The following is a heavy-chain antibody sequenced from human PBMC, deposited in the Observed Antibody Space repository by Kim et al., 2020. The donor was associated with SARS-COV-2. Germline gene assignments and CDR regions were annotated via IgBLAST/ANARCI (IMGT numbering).Heavy chain of an antibody. V-gene: IGHV1-46*01. D-gene: IGHD3-22*01. Sequence: ASVKVSCKASGYTFTSYYMHWVRQAPGQGLEWMGIINPSGGSTSYAQKFQGRVTMTRDTSTSTVYMELSSLRSEDTAVYYCARDVSRYYYDSLGVFDYWGQGTLVTVSS. CDR2: INPSGGST. J-gene: IGHJ4*02. CDR3: ARDVSRYYYDSLGVFDY. CDR1: GYTFTSYY.